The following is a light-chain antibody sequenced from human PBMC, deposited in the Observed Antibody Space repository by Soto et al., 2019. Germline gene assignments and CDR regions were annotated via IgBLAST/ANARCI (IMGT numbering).Light chain of an antibody. V-gene: IGLV1-40*01. J-gene: IGLJ2*01. CDR2: GNN. CDR1: SSNIGAGYD. Sequence: QAVVTQPPSVSGAPGQRITISCTGSSSNIGAGYDVHWYQQVPGTAPKLLIYGNNNRPSGVPDRFSGSNSGTSASLAITGLQAEDEADYYCQSYDSSLNVYVVFGGGTKVTVL. CDR3: QSYDSSLNVYVV.